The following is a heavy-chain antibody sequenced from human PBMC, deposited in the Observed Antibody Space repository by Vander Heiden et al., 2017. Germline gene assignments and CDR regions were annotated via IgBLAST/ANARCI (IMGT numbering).Heavy chain of an antibody. J-gene: IGHJ3*02. Sequence: EVQLLESGGGLVQPGGSLRLSCAASGFTFSSYAMSWVRQAPGKGLEWVAAISGSGGSTYYADSVKGRFTISRDNSKNTLYLQMNSLRAEDTAVYYCAKGLAYCGGDCYSGGAFDIWGQGTMVTVSS. CDR2: ISGSGGST. CDR3: AKGLAYCGGDCYSGGAFDI. D-gene: IGHD2-21*02. V-gene: IGHV3-23*01. CDR1: GFTFSSYA.